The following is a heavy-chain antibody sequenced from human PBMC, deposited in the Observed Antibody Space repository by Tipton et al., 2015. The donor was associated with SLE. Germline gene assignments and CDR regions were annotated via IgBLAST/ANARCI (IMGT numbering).Heavy chain of an antibody. V-gene: IGHV4-39*07. CDR1: GGSLSTTTYK. CDR3: ARERWVRGEGWYYGLDV. CDR2: LHYGGTT. J-gene: IGHJ6*02. D-gene: IGHD3-10*01. Sequence: TLSLTCSVSGGSLSTTTYKWGWIRQPPGKGPEWIGSLHYGGTTSYNPSLKSRVSISLDTSKNQFFLRLSSVTTADTAVYYCARERWVRGEGWYYGLDVWGQGTTVTVSS.